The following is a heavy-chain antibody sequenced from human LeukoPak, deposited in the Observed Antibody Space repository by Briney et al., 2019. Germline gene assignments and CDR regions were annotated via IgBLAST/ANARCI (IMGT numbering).Heavy chain of an antibody. CDR1: GGSFGGYY. CDR3: AVARRASRFDY. D-gene: IGHD6-6*01. Sequence: SETLSLTCAVYGGSFGGYYWSWIRQPPGKGLEWIGEINHSGSTNYNPSLKSRATISVDTSKNQFSLKLSSVTAADTAVYYCAVARRASRFDYWGQGILVTVSS. CDR2: INHSGST. J-gene: IGHJ4*02. V-gene: IGHV4-34*01.